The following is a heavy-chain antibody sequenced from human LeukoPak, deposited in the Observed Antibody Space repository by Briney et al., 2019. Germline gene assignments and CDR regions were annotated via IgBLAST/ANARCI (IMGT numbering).Heavy chain of an antibody. J-gene: IGHJ4*02. V-gene: IGHV3-48*02. CDR2: ISSTSSAI. CDR1: GFTFSRFG. Sequence: QPGGSLRLSCAASGFTFSRFGMNWVRQAPGKGLEWISYISSTSSAISYADSVKGRFTISRDNAKNSLYLQMSSLRDEDTAVYYCAQKGGTDHWGQGTLVTVSS. D-gene: IGHD2-15*01. CDR3: AQKGGTDH.